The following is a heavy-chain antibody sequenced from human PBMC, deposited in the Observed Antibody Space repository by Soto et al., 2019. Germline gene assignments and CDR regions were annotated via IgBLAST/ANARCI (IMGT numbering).Heavy chain of an antibody. J-gene: IGHJ1*01. CDR2: IIPMFGTT. Sequence: SVKVSCKASGGTLKNYAISWVRQAPGQGLEWMGGIIPMFGTTNYAQKFQGRVTFTADDSTNIAYMELSSLRSEDTAVYYCASGVTGYGTRGAEYFQHWGQGTLVTVSS. CDR3: ASGVTGYGTRGAEYFQH. D-gene: IGHD3-9*01. CDR1: GGTLKNYA. V-gene: IGHV1-69*13.